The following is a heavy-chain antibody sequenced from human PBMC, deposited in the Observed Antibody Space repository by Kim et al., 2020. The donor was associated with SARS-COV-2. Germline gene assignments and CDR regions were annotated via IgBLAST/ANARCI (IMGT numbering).Heavy chain of an antibody. Sequence: ASVKVSCKASGYTFIGYYLHWVRQAPGHGLEWIGWINSNNGSTNYAQNFQGRVTMTRDTSISTAFMELSGVRSDDTAVYYCATGNEIYYFNSVGQGTLVT. J-gene: IGHJ4*02. CDR3: ATGNEIYYFNS. CDR2: INSNNGST. CDR1: GYTFIGYY. D-gene: IGHD1-1*01. V-gene: IGHV1-2*02.